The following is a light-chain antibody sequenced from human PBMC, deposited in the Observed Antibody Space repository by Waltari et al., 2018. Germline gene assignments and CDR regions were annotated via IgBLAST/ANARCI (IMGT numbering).Light chain of an antibody. V-gene: IGLV2-23*01. CDR2: EGT. CDR1: TSRVWPYNL. J-gene: IGLJ1*01. Sequence: QSALTQPASVSGSPGQSITISCTGPTSRVWPYNLVSWYQQHPGKAPKLIIFEGTKRPSGVSNRFFASKSGNTASLTISGLQADDEADYHCCSYVSNTYVFGTGTKVTVL. CDR3: CSYVSNTYV.